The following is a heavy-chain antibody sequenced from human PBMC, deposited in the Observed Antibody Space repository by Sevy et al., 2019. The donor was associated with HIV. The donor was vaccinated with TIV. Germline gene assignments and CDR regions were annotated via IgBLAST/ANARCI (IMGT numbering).Heavy chain of an antibody. D-gene: IGHD3-22*01. J-gene: IGHJ6*02. CDR2: INQSGNT. CDR1: GESFSNYY. Sequence: SETLSLTCTVYGESFSNYYWSWIRQPPGKGLEWIGEINQSGNTNYNASLKSRITISVDTSKKHFTLRLNFVTAADTAVYCCARGPYYYESINHKLYDYCGMDVWGQGTTVTVSS. CDR3: ARGPYYYESINHKLYDYCGMDV. V-gene: IGHV4-34*01.